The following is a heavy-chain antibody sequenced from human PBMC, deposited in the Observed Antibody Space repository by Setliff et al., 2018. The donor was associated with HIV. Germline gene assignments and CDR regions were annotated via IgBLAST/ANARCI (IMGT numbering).Heavy chain of an antibody. CDR2: IYYSGST. Sequence: SETLSLTCTVSGGSISSYYWSWIRQPPGKGLEWIGHIYYSGSTNYNPSLKSRVTISVDTSRNQFSLKLSSVTAADTAMYYCVRDGTQCSRTTCINWVDPWGQGTLVTAPQ. J-gene: IGHJ5*02. CDR3: VRDGTQCSRTTCINWVDP. CDR1: GGSISSYY. V-gene: IGHV4-59*12. D-gene: IGHD2-2*01.